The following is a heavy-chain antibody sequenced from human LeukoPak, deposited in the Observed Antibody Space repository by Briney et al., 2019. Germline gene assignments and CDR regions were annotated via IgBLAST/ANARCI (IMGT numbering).Heavy chain of an antibody. Sequence: GGSLRLSCAASGFSFSGSWMHWARQAPGKGLVWVSLISSDGSTTTYADSVKGRFTISRDNAKNTVYLQMNSLRAEDTAVYYCARRSGSTFSYYFDYWGQGTLVTVSS. J-gene: IGHJ4*02. CDR3: ARRSGSTFSYYFDY. V-gene: IGHV3-74*03. CDR2: ISSDGSTT. CDR1: GFSFSGSW. D-gene: IGHD3-10*01.